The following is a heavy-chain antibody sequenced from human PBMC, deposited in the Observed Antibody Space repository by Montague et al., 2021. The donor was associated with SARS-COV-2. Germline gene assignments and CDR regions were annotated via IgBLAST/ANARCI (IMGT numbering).Heavy chain of an antibody. CDR2: INESGST. CDR3: ARETSGYEYYFDV. V-gene: IGHV4-34*01. CDR1: GGSFSGYN. J-gene: IGHJ4*03. Sequence: SETLSLTCGVFGGSFSGYNWSWIRQTPGMGLEWIGEINESGSTLYKSSLQGRVSISIDTSNNQFSLKLTSVAAADTAVSFCARETSGYEYYFDVWGQGTLVTVSS. D-gene: IGHD5-12*01.